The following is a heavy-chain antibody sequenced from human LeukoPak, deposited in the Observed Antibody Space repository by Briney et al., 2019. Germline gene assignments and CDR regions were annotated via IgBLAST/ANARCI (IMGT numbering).Heavy chain of an antibody. V-gene: IGHV3-23*01. Sequence: GGSLRLSCAASGFTFSSYAMSWVRQAPGKGLEWVSAISGSGGSTYYADSVKGRFTISRDNSKNTLYLQMNSLRAEDTAVYYCAKVSQQLSASYYNYGMDVWGQGTTVTVSS. CDR3: AKVSQQLSASYYNYGMDV. D-gene: IGHD6-13*01. CDR1: GFTFSSYA. CDR2: ISGSGGST. J-gene: IGHJ6*02.